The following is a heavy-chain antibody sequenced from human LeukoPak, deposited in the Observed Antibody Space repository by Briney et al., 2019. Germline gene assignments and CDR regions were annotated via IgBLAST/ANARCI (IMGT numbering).Heavy chain of an antibody. CDR2: IIPIFGTA. CDR1: GGTFSSYA. CDR3: ARDYGDYSNDAFDI. V-gene: IGHV1-69*06. Sequence: SVKVSCKASGGTFSSYAISWVRQASGQGLEWMGGIIPIFGTANYAQKFQGRVTITADKSTSTAYMELSSLRSEDTAVYYCARDYGDYSNDAFDIWGQGTMVTVSS. J-gene: IGHJ3*02. D-gene: IGHD4-17*01.